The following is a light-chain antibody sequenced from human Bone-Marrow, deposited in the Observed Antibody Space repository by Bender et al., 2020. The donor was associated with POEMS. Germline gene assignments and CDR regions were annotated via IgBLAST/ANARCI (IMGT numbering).Light chain of an antibody. CDR1: SSDVGGYNY. Sequence: QSALTQPASVSGSPGQSITISCIGTSSDVGGYNYVSWFQQHPGKVPKLIIYAVTKRPSGVSIRFSGSKSGNTASLTISGLQPEDEADYYCSSYTSSSTRVFGGGTKLTVL. CDR2: AVT. V-gene: IGLV2-14*03. CDR3: SSYTSSSTRV. J-gene: IGLJ2*01.